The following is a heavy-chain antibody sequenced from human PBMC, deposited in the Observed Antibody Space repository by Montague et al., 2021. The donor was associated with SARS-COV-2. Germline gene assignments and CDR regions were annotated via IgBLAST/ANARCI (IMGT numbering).Heavy chain of an antibody. J-gene: IGHJ4*03. CDR1: GGSISSYY. CDR2: IYYIGST. Sequence: SETLSLTCTVSGGSISSYYCSWIRQPPGNGLEWIGYIYYIGSTNYNPSLKSRVTISVDTSKNQFSLKLSSVTAPATAMYYCARAPVAHITIFGLVTSFDYWGQGTLGNGSS. D-gene: IGHD3-3*01. CDR3: ARAPVAHITIFGLVTSFDY. V-gene: IGHV4-59*01.